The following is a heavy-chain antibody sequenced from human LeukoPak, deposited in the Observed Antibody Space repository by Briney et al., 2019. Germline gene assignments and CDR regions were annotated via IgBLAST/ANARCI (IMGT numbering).Heavy chain of an antibody. J-gene: IGHJ4*02. CDR1: VDTFSTYG. Sequence: GASVKVSCKASVDTFSTYGITWVRQAPGQGLEWMGGIIPMFGTANYAQKFQGRVTITADESATTAYMELSSLTSEDTAVYYCARWRYGLYSFDFWGQGAVVTVSS. D-gene: IGHD5-18*01. V-gene: IGHV1-69*13. CDR3: ARWRYGLYSFDF. CDR2: IIPMFGTA.